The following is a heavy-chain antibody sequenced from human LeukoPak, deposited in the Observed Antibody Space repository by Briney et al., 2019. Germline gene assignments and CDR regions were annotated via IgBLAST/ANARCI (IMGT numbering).Heavy chain of an antibody. Sequence: SETLSLTCAVYGGSFSGYYWSWIRQPPGKGLEWIGEINHSGSTNYNPSLKSRVTISVDTSKNQFSLKLSSVTAADTAVYYCARGGGLSAYNWFDPWGQGTLVTVSS. CDR1: GGSFSGYY. CDR2: INHSGST. V-gene: IGHV4-34*01. D-gene: IGHD3-16*02. J-gene: IGHJ5*02. CDR3: ARGGGLSAYNWFDP.